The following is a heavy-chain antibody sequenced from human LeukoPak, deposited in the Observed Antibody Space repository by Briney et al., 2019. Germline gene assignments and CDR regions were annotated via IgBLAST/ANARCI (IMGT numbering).Heavy chain of an antibody. D-gene: IGHD3-22*01. J-gene: IGHJ4*02. Sequence: GGSLRLSCAASGFTFSSYAMSWVRQAPGKGLEWVSAISGSGGSTYYADSVKGRFTISRDNSKNTVYLQMNSLRAEDTAVYYCAKGGSRDYYDSSGYQYGYYFDYWGQGTLVTVSS. V-gene: IGHV3-23*01. CDR3: AKGGSRDYYDSSGYQYGYYFDY. CDR1: GFTFSSYA. CDR2: ISGSGGST.